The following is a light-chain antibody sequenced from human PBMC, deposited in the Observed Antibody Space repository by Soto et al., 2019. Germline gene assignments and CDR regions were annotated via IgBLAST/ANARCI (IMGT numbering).Light chain of an antibody. CDR3: SAYTGSTLV. CDR1: SSDVGGYNY. Sequence: QSALTQPRSVSGSPGQSVTISCTGTSSDVGGYNYVSWYLQHPGKAPKVMIYEVNNRPSGVSNRFSGSKSGNTASLTISGLQAEDEADYYCSAYTGSTLVFGGGTKLTVL. V-gene: IGLV2-11*01. J-gene: IGLJ3*02. CDR2: EVN.